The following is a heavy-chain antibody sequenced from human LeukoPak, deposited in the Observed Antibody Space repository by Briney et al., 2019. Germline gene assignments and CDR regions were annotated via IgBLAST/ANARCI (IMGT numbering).Heavy chain of an antibody. D-gene: IGHD3-10*01. CDR2: IKSKTDGGTT. V-gene: IGHV3-15*01. CDR3: TTAYVLLWFGELLPHTFDY. CDR1: GFTFSNAW. J-gene: IGHJ4*02. Sequence: GGSLRLSCAASGFTFSNAWMSWVRQAPGKGLEWVGRIKSKTDGGTTDYAAPVKGRFTISRDDSKNTPYLQMNSLKTEDTAVYYCTTAYVLLWFGELLPHTFDYWGQGTLVTVSS.